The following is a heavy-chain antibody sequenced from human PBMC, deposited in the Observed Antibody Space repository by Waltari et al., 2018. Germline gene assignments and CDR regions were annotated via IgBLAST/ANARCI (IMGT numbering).Heavy chain of an antibody. V-gene: IGHV1-2*02. D-gene: IGHD2-2*01. CDR3: AQASNWYYFDY. CDR1: GYTFTGYY. CDR2: INPNSGGT. Sequence: QVQLVQSGAEVKKPGASVKVSCKASGYTFTGYYMHWVRQAPGQGLEWMGWINPNSGGTNYAQNFQGRVTVTRDTSLSTAYMEVSRLTSDDTAIYYCAQASNWYYFDYWGQGTLVTVFS. J-gene: IGHJ4*02.